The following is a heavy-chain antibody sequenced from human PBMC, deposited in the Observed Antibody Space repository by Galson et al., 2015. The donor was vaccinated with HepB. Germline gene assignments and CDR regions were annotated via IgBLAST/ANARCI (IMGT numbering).Heavy chain of an antibody. CDR1: GFTFSNYA. J-gene: IGHJ4*02. CDR2: IRGSGGST. CDR3: AKGKYYDVLTGYYPFDY. Sequence: SLRLSCAASGFTFSNYAMSWVRQVPGKGLEWVSAIRGSGGSTYHADSVKGLFTISRDNSKNTLYLQMNSLRAEDTAVYYCAKGKYYDVLTGYYPFDYWGQGNLVTVSS. V-gene: IGHV3-23*01. D-gene: IGHD3-9*01.